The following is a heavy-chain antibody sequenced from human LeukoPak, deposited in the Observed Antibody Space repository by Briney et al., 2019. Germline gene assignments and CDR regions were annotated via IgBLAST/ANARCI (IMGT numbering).Heavy chain of an antibody. CDR3: AREGGPNWFDP. D-gene: IGHD1-26*01. Sequence: GGSLRLSCAASGFTFSSYSMNWVRQAPGKGLEWVSYISSSSSTIYYADSVKGRFTISRDNAKNSLYLQMNSLRAEDTAVYYCAREGGPNWFDPWGQGTLVTVSS. CDR2: ISSSSSTI. CDR1: GFTFSSYS. J-gene: IGHJ5*02. V-gene: IGHV3-48*04.